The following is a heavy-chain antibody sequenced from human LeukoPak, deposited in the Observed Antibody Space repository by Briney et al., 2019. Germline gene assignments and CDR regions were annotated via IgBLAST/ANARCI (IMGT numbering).Heavy chain of an antibody. Sequence: GGSLRLSCAASGFTFSSYAMSWVRRAPGKGLEWVSAISGSGASTYYADSVKGRFTISRDNSKNTLYLQMNSLRAEDTAVYYCAKAGSLAAYYYGSGSYEFDYWGQGTLVTVSS. CDR2: ISGSGAST. V-gene: IGHV3-23*01. CDR1: GFTFSSYA. J-gene: IGHJ4*02. D-gene: IGHD3-10*01. CDR3: AKAGSLAAYYYGSGSYEFDY.